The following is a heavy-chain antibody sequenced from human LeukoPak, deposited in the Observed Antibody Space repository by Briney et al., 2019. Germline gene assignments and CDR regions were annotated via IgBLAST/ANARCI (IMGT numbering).Heavy chain of an antibody. D-gene: IGHD6-19*01. CDR1: GFTVSSNY. CDR2: IYSGGST. J-gene: IGHJ6*02. CDR3: ASFPWGYIAVAGYYYYGMDV. Sequence: PGGSLRLSCAASGFTVSSNYMSWVRQAPGKGLEWVSVIYSGGSTYYADSVKGRFTISRDNSKNTLYLQMNSLRAEDTAVYYCASFPWGYIAVAGYYYYGMDVWGQGTTVTVSS. V-gene: IGHV3-53*01.